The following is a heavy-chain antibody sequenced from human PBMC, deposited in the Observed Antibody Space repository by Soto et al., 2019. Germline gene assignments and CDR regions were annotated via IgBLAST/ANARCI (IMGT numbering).Heavy chain of an antibody. CDR2: ISAYNGNT. V-gene: IGHV1-18*01. CDR3: ARGGRFLDFLGGYFDY. D-gene: IGHD3-3*01. CDR1: GYTFTSYG. J-gene: IGHJ4*02. Sequence: QVQLVQSGAEVKKPGASVKVSCKASGYTFTSYGISWVRQAPGQGLEWMGWISAYNGNTNYAQNLQGGVTRTTDTSTSTAYRGLRSLGSDDTAVYCGARGGRFLDFLGGYFDYWGQGSLVTVSS.